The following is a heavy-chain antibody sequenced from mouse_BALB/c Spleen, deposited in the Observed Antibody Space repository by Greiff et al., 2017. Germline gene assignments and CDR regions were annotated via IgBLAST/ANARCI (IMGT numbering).Heavy chain of an antibody. CDR3: ARDYCHGTPYWYLDV. Sequence: EVQLVESGGGLVKPGGSLKLSCAASGFTFSDYYMYWVRQTPEKRLEWVATISDGGSYTYYPDSVKGRFTIARDNAENNQYLQMSRLTSEDTAMYYCARDYCHGTPYWYLDVWGAGTTVTVSS. V-gene: IGHV5-4*02. D-gene: IGHD1-1*01. CDR1: GFTFSDYY. CDR2: ISDGGSYT. J-gene: IGHJ1*01.